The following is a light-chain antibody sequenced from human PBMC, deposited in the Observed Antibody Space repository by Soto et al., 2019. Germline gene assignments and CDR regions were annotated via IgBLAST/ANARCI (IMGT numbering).Light chain of an antibody. J-gene: IGLJ1*01. CDR1: SSDVGGYNY. CDR2: EVS. V-gene: IGLV2-14*01. Sequence: QSALTQPASVSESPGQSITISCTGTSSDVGGYNYVSWYQHHPGKAPKLMIYEVSNRPSGVSYRFSGSKSGNTASLTISGLQAEDEADYYCASLTTTNFVFGTGTKVTVL. CDR3: ASLTTTNFV.